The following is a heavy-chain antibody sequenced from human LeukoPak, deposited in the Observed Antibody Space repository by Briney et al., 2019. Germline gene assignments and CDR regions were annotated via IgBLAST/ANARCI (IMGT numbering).Heavy chain of an antibody. CDR3: ARPPVWAPLVPAARPYAFDI. V-gene: IGHV4-34*01. CDR2: INHSGST. J-gene: IGHJ3*02. CDR1: GGSFSGYY. D-gene: IGHD2-2*02. Sequence: PSETLSLTCAVYGGSFSGYYWSWIRQPPGKGLEWIGEINHSGSTNYNPSLKSRVTISVDTSKNQFSLKLSSVTAADTAVYYCARPPVWAPLVPAARPYAFDIWGQGTMVTVSS.